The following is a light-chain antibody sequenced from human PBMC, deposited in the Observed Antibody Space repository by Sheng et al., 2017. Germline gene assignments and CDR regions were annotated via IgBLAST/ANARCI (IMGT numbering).Light chain of an antibody. CDR1: HNINNY. CDR2: DAS. V-gene: IGKV3-11*01. Sequence: EIVLTQFPATLSLSPGQRATVSCRASHNINNYLAWYQQKPGQAPRLLIYDASNRATAIAARFSGSGSGTDFTLTITRLEPEDFAVYYCQQYGRSPWTF. CDR3: QQYGRSPWT. J-gene: IGKJ1*01.